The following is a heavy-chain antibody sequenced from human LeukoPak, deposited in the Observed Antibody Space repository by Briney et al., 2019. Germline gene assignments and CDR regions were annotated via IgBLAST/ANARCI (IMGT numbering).Heavy chain of an antibody. V-gene: IGHV3-21*04. Sequence: PGGSLRLSCAASGFTFSSYTMNWVRQAPGKGLEWVSSINTSGNSMYHADSVKGRFTTSRDNARNSLYLQMSSLRAEDTAVYYCARAASTAAGTPTLAIDYWGQGTLVTVSS. J-gene: IGHJ4*02. CDR3: ARAASTAAGTPTLAIDY. CDR1: GFTFSSYT. CDR2: INTSGNSM. D-gene: IGHD6-13*01.